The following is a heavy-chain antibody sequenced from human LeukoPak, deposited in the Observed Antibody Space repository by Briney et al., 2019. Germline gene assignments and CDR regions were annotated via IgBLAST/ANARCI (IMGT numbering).Heavy chain of an antibody. Sequence: GSSVKVSCKASGGTFSSYAISWVRQAPGQGLEGMGGIIPIFGTANYAQKFQGRVTITADESTSTAYMELSSLRSEDTAVYYCARAAYCGGDCYTFDYWGQGTLVTVPS. J-gene: IGHJ4*02. CDR1: GGTFSSYA. V-gene: IGHV1-69*01. CDR2: IIPIFGTA. CDR3: ARAAYCGGDCYTFDY. D-gene: IGHD2-21*01.